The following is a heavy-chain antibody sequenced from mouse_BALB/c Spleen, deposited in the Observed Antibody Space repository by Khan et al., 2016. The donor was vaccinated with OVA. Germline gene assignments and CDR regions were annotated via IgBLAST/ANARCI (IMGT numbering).Heavy chain of an antibody. Sequence: EVQLQESGPGLVKPSQSLSFTCTVTGYSITTDYAWNWIRQFPGNKLEWMGYISYSGNTKYNPSLKSRISITPDTSKNQFFLQLKSVTPEDTARYYCARVYGGDFDYWGQGTTLTVSS. V-gene: IGHV3-2*02. J-gene: IGHJ2*01. D-gene: IGHD1-1*01. CDR1: GYSITTDYA. CDR2: ISYSGNT. CDR3: ARVYGGDFDY.